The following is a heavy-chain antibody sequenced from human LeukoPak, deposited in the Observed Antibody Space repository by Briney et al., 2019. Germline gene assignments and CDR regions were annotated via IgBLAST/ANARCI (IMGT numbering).Heavy chain of an antibody. Sequence: PSETLSLTCGDSAGSLTKYSSQGICQAPGKGLEWVGEISHGGITKHNPSLKSRVTMSQDTSKRQLSLKMNSMTAADTGVYYCGIFMDVVPGTMSWGLGTLVTVSS. D-gene: IGHD3-22*01. CDR2: ISHGGIT. CDR1: AGSLTKYS. CDR3: GIFMDVVPGTMS. V-gene: IGHV4-34*01. J-gene: IGHJ4*02.